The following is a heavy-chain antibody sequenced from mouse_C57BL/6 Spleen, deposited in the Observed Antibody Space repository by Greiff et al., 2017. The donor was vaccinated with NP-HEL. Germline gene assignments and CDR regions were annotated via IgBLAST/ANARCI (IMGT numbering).Heavy chain of an antibody. D-gene: IGHD1-1*01. CDR1: GYSFTSYY. V-gene: IGHV1-66*01. CDR2: IYPGSGNT. J-gene: IGHJ3*01. CDR3: AKSYGSSYGFAY. Sequence: QVQLQQSGPELVKPGASVKISCKASGYSFTSYYIHWVKQRPGQGLEWIGWIYPGSGNTKYNEKFKGKATLTADTSSSTAYMQLSSLTSEDSAVYYCAKSYGSSYGFAYWGQGTLVTVSA.